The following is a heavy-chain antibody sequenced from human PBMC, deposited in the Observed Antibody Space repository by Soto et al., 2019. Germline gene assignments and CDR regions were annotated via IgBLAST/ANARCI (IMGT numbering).Heavy chain of an antibody. J-gene: IGHJ5*02. CDR2: ISSSSSYI. CDR3: AREAALEWFGELNWFDP. CDR1: GSTFSSYS. D-gene: IGHD3-10*01. V-gene: IGHV3-21*01. Sequence: EVQLVDSGGGRAKPGGSLRPSCPASGSTFSSYSRNWFRQAPGKGLEWASSISSSSSYIYYADSVKGRFTISRDNAKNSLYLQMNSLRAEDTAVYYCAREAALEWFGELNWFDPWGQGTLVTVSS.